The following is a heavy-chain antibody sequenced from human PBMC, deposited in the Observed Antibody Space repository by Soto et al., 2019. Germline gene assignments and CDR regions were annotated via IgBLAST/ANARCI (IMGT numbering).Heavy chain of an antibody. Sequence: QVHLQESGPGLVKPSETLSLFCNVSGGSMSNNYWTWIRQAPGKGLEWIGYVFYTGSTNYNPSLKSRVSISVDTSKKYFSLRLNSLTAADTAVYYCARSLTVTRFDQWGQGTRVTVS. D-gene: IGHD4-17*01. J-gene: IGHJ4*02. CDR1: GGSMSNNY. CDR3: ARSLTVTRFDQ. V-gene: IGHV4-59*01. CDR2: VFYTGST.